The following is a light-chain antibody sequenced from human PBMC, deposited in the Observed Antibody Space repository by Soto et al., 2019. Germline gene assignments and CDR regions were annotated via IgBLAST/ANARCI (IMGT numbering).Light chain of an antibody. Sequence: AIRMTQSPSSLSASTGDRVTITCRASQGISSYLAWYQQKPGKAPKLLIYKASSLESGVPSRFSGSGSGTDFTLTISSLQPEDVATYFCQQGYSRPRTFGQRTKVDI. CDR2: KAS. CDR3: QQGYSRPRT. J-gene: IGKJ1*01. CDR1: QGISSY. V-gene: IGKV1-8*01.